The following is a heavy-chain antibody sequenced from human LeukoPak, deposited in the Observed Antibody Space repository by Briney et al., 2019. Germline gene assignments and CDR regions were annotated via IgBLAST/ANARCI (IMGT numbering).Heavy chain of an antibody. CDR3: AKDKDFGVDPPYYFDY. D-gene: IGHD3-3*01. V-gene: IGHV3-9*01. CDR2: ISWDSGSI. CDR1: GFTFDDYA. Sequence: GGSLRLSCAASGFTFDDYAMHWVRQAPGKGLEWVSGISWDSGSIGYADSVKGRFTISRDNAKNSLYLQMNSLRAEDTALYYCAKDKDFGVDPPYYFDYWGQGTLVTVSS. J-gene: IGHJ4*02.